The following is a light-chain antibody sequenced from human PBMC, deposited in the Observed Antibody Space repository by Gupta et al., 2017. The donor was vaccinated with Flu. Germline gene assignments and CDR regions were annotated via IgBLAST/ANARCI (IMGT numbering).Light chain of an antibody. V-gene: IGKV3-20*01. Sequence: LVLTQSPATLSLSPGEGATLSCRASQTISSSYLDWYQQKPGQAPRLLIYGASSRSTGIPDRFSGSGSGTEFTLTIRRREPEDFAVYYCQHDGSSPLTFGQATKVEIK. CDR2: GAS. CDR1: QTISSSY. CDR3: QHDGSSPLT. J-gene: IGKJ1*01.